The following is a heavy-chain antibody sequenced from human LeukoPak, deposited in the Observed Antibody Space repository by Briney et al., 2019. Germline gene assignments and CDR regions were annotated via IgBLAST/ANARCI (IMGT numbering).Heavy chain of an antibody. CDR1: GDSVSSNSAA. CDR2: TYYRSKWYN. CDR3: ARGSPRQHLVNFFDP. J-gene: IGHJ5*02. Sequence: SQTLSLTCAISGDSVSSNSAAWNWIRQSPSRGLEWLGRTYYRSKWYNDYAVSVKSRITIDPDTSKNHFSLQLNSVTPEDTAVYFCARGSPRQHLVNFFDPWGQGTLVTVSS. V-gene: IGHV6-1*01. D-gene: IGHD6-13*01.